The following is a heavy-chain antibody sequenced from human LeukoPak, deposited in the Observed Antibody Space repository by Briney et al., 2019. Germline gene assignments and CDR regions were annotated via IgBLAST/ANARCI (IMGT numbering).Heavy chain of an antibody. CDR2: ISSSSSYI. Sequence: PGGSLRLSCAASGFTFSGFGMNWVRQAPGKGLEWVSSISSSSSYIYYADSVKGRFTISRDNAKNSLYLQMNSLRAEDTAVYYCARDQDSELDYWGQGTLVTVSS. V-gene: IGHV3-21*01. J-gene: IGHJ4*02. CDR3: ARDQDSELDY. CDR1: GFTFSGFG.